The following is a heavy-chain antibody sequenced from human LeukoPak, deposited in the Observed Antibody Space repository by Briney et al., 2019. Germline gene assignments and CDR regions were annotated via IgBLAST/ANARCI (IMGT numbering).Heavy chain of an antibody. CDR1: GYTFTGYY. J-gene: IGHJ4*02. CDR3: ARRGYEFSDLDN. D-gene: IGHD3/OR15-3a*01. Sequence: ASVKVSCKASGYTFTGYYMHWVRQAPGQGLEWVGWINPNNGDTNFAQKFQGRVAMTRDTSMNTVYMELSSLRSDDTAVYYCARRGYEFSDLDNWGQGTLVTVSS. V-gene: IGHV1-2*02. CDR2: INPNNGDT.